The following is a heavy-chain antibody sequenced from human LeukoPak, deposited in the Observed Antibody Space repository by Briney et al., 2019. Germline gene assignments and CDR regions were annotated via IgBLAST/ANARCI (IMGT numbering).Heavy chain of an antibody. CDR1: GFTFASYD. CDR3: AKNVESKTLIRRSWFDP. V-gene: IGHV3-21*01. Sequence: GGSLRLSCATSGFTFASYDMNWVRQAPGKGLEWVSTIRTGSNYIYYAGSVKGRFTISRDNAKGSLYLQMSSLRAEDTAIYYCAKNVESKTLIRRSWFDPWGQGTLVTVSS. CDR2: IRTGSNYI. J-gene: IGHJ5*02. D-gene: IGHD2-21*01.